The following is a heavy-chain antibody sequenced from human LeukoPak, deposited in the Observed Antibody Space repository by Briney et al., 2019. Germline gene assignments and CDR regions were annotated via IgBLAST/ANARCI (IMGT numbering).Heavy chain of an antibody. V-gene: IGHV3-43*02. CDR1: GFTFDDYA. CDR2: ISEDGATT. J-gene: IGHJ4*02. Sequence: GGSLRLSCAVSGFTFDDYAMHWVRQAPGKGLEWVSLISEDGATTYYADSVKGRFTISRDNSKNSLYLQMNSLRTEDTALYYCAKTPPSYGRWGQGTLVTVSS. CDR3: AKTPPSYGR. D-gene: IGHD1-14*01.